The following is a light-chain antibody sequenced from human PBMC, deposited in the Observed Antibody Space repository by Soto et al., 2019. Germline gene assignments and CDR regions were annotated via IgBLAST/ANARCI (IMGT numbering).Light chain of an antibody. CDR2: AAS. CDR1: QSISNY. V-gene: IGKV1-5*01. J-gene: IGKJ1*01. CDR3: QQYNGYSRT. Sequence: DIQMTQSPSSLSASVGDRVTITCRASQSISNYLNWYQQRPGKAPKLLIYAASSLQSGVPSRFSGSGSGTEFTLTISSMQPDDFATFYCQQYNGYSRTFGQGTKVDIK.